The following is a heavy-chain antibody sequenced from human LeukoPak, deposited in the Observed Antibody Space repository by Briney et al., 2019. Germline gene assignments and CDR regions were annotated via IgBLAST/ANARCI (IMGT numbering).Heavy chain of an antibody. V-gene: IGHV3-7*01. CDR1: GFTFSSYW. CDR2: IKQDGSEK. J-gene: IGHJ5*02. D-gene: IGHD2-2*01. CDR3: ARVPRSYCSSTSCYLGGVWFDP. Sequence: GGSLRLSCAAPGFTFSSYWMSWVRQAPGRGLEWVTNIKQDGSEKYYVDSVKGRFTISRDNAKNSLYLQMNSLRAEDTAVYYCARVPRSYCSSTSCYLGGVWFDPWGQGTLVSVSS.